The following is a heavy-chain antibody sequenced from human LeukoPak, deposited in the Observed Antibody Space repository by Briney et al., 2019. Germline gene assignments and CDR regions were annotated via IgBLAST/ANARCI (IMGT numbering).Heavy chain of an antibody. CDR1: GGSISSYY. Sequence: SETLSLTCTVSGGSISSYYWSWIRQPPGKGLEWIGYIYYSGSTNYNPSLKSRVTISVDTSKNQFSLKLSSVTAEDTAVYYCARGRDGRSNDWDWFDPWGQGTLVTVSS. J-gene: IGHJ5*02. CDR3: ARGRDGRSNDWDWFDP. V-gene: IGHV4-59*01. CDR2: IYYSGST. D-gene: IGHD1-1*01.